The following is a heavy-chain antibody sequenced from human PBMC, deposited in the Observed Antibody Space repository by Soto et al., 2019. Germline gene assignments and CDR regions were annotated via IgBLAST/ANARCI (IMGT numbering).Heavy chain of an antibody. CDR2: ISTSSYI. J-gene: IGHJ4*02. D-gene: IGHD6-19*01. V-gene: IGHV3-21*01. Sequence: PGGSLRLSCAASGFTFSSYSMNWVRQAPGKGLEWVSSISTSSYIYYADSVKGRFTISRDNAKNSLYLQMNSLRAEDTAVYYCARDSSGWLIDYWGQGTLVTVS. CDR3: ARDSSGWLIDY. CDR1: GFTFSSYS.